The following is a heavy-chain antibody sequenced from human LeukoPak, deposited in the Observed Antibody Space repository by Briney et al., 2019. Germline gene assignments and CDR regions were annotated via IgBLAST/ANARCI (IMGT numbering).Heavy chain of an antibody. CDR3: AKGVYSSSWYGFDY. J-gene: IGHJ4*02. Sequence: PGGSLRLSCAASGFTFDDYAMHWVRQAPGKGLEWVSGISWNSGSIGYADSVKGRFTISGDNAKNSLYLQMNSLRAEDTALYYCAKGVYSSSWYGFDYWGQGTLVTVSS. V-gene: IGHV3-9*01. CDR1: GFTFDDYA. CDR2: ISWNSGSI. D-gene: IGHD6-13*01.